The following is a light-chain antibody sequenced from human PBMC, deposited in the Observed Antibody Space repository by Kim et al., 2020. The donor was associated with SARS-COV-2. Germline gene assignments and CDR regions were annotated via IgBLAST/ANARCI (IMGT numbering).Light chain of an antibody. CDR1: SLRLYY. J-gene: IGLJ2*01. CDR2: DLN. Sequence: SSELTQDPAVSVALGQTVKITCQGDSLRLYYANWYRQGPGQSPVLVIHDLNQRPSGIPDRFSGSSSGNAGSLTIAGAQAEGEAAYDCHSRDRSGNWFFGG. CDR3: HSRDRSGNWF. V-gene: IGLV3-19*01.